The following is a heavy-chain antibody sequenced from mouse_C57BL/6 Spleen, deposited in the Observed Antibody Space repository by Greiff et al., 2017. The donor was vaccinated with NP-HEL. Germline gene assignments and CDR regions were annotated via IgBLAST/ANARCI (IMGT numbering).Heavy chain of an antibody. J-gene: IGHJ4*01. D-gene: IGHD2-3*01. CDR2: INPNNGCT. V-gene: IGHV1-22*01. CDR3: ARGGWLLRDAMDY. Sequence: EVQLQQSGPELVKPGASVKMSCKASGYTFTDYNMHWVKQSHGKSLEWIGYINPNNGCTSSHHTFKGTATLTVNKSTSTAYMALRSLTWEDSAVYYCARGGWLLRDAMDYWGQGTSVTVSS. CDR1: GYTFTDYN.